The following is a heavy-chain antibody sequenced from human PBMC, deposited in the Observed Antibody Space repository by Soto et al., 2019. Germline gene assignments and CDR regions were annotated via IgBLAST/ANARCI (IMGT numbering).Heavy chain of an antibody. J-gene: IGHJ4*02. CDR2: IRAQNGNT. CDR3: ARGRYGDY. D-gene: IGHD1-1*01. CDR1: GYTFTSYG. Sequence: QVHLVQSGAEVKKPGASGKVSCKGSGYTFTSYGITWVRQAPGQGLEWMGWIRAQNGNTNYAQKLQGRVTVTRDTSTSTAYMELRSLRSDDTAVYYCARGRYGDYWGQGALVTVSS. V-gene: IGHV1-18*01.